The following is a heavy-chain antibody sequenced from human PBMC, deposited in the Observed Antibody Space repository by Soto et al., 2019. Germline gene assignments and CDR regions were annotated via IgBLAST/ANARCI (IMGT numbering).Heavy chain of an antibody. Sequence: SETLSLTCSVSGDPVSSGSYYWTWVRQHPVKGLEWIGYIYHTGSTYYNPSLQSRLTMSIDTSKNQFSLNLSSVTAADTAVYYCARRRRAYYYDSSGYLDHWGRGTLVTVSS. CDR3: ARRRRAYYYDSSGYLDH. V-gene: IGHV4-31*03. J-gene: IGHJ4*02. CDR1: GDPVSSGSYY. CDR2: IYHTGST. D-gene: IGHD3-22*01.